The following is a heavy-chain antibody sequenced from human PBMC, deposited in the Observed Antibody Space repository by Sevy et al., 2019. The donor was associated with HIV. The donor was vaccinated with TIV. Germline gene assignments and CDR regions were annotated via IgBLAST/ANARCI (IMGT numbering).Heavy chain of an antibody. CDR3: ARGGYYYDNAAYYALDS. Sequence: GGSLRLSCAATGFTFSNYAMHWVRQAPGKGMEWVAIIWSDGAYQYHGDSVKGRFTISGDNSKNTRYLQMNNVGVEDTAVYYCARGGYYYDNAAYYALDSWGQGTLVTVSS. V-gene: IGHV3-33*01. CDR2: IWSDGAYQ. J-gene: IGHJ4*02. CDR1: GFTFSNYA. D-gene: IGHD3-22*01.